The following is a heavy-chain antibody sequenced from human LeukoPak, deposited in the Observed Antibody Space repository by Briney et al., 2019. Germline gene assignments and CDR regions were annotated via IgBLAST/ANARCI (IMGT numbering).Heavy chain of an antibody. Sequence: GGSLRLSCAASGSTFSRYWMTWVRQAPGKGLEWVANIKQDGSAKYYVDSVKGRFTISRDNAKNSLYLQMNSPRDEDTAVYYCARDWGGENDYWGQGTLVTVSS. CDR1: GSTFSRYW. CDR3: ARDWGGENDY. CDR2: IKQDGSAK. J-gene: IGHJ4*02. V-gene: IGHV3-7*01. D-gene: IGHD3-10*01.